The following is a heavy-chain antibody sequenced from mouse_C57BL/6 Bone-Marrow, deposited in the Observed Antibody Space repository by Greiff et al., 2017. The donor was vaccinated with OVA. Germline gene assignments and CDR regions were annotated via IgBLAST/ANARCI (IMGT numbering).Heavy chain of an antibody. Sequence: EVKLVESGGGLVKPGGSLKLSCAASGFTFSDYGMNWVRQAPEKGLEWVAYISSGSSTIYYADPVKGRFTITRDNAKNTLFLQMTSLRSEDTAMYYCSRINYWYFDVWGTGTTVTVSS. CDR3: SRINYWYFDV. V-gene: IGHV5-17*01. CDR1: GFTFSDYG. CDR2: ISSGSSTI. J-gene: IGHJ1*03.